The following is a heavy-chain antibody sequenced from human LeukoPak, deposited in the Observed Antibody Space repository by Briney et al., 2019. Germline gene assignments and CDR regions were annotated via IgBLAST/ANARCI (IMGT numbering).Heavy chain of an antibody. D-gene: IGHD3-16*02. CDR2: ISSSGSTI. Sequence: GGSLRLSCAASGFTFSSYEMNWVRQAPGKGLEWVSYISSSGSTIYYADSVKGRFTISRDNAKNSLYLQMNSLRAGDTAVYYCARAAIDYVWGSYRYIPRYYFDYWGQGTLVTVSS. J-gene: IGHJ4*02. CDR3: ARAAIDYVWGSYRYIPRYYFDY. V-gene: IGHV3-48*03. CDR1: GFTFSSYE.